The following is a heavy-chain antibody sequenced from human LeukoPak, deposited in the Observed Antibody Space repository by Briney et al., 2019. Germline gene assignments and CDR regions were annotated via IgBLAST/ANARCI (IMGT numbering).Heavy chain of an antibody. Sequence: SQTLSLTCAISGDSVSSNTAAWNWIRRSPSGGLEWLGRTYYRSKWYNDYAVSVKSRITINPDTSKNQFSLQLNSVTPEDTAVYFCARDGWPAFDYWGQGTLVTVSS. V-gene: IGHV6-1*01. CDR1: GDSVSSNTAA. D-gene: IGHD2-15*01. J-gene: IGHJ4*02. CDR2: TYYRSKWYN. CDR3: ARDGWPAFDY.